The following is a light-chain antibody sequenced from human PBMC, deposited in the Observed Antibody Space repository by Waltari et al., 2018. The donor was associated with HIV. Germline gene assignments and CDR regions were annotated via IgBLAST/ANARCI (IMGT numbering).Light chain of an antibody. CDR1: QSISNW. J-gene: IGKJ2*01. CDR2: AAS. V-gene: IGKV1-5*03. Sequence: DIQMPQSPSTLSASVGGRVSITCRASQSISNWLAWYQQKPGKPPTLLIYAASILEDEVPSRFSGSGSGTEFTLTISSLQPDDVATYFCQQYNTYSPYTFGQGTKLEIK. CDR3: QQYNTYSPYT.